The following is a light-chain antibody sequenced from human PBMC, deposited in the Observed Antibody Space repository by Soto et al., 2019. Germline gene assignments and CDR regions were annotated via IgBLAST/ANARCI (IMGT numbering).Light chain of an antibody. CDR1: SSNIGAGYD. CDR2: GNR. J-gene: IGLJ2*01. CDR3: QSYDSSLSAVV. V-gene: IGLV1-40*01. Sequence: QSVLTQPPSMSGAPGQRVFISCTGSSSNIGAGYDVHWYQQLPGTAPKLLIYGNRYRPSGVPDRFSGSKSATSASLAITGLQADDEADYYCQSYDSSLSAVVFGGGTKLTVL.